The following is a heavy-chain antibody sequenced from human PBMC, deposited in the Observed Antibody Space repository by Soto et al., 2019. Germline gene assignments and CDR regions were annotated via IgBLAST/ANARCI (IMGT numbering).Heavy chain of an antibody. D-gene: IGHD2-15*01. CDR1: GESISGGDHY. V-gene: IGHV4-30-4*01. CDR2: IYYSGNT. J-gene: IGHJ6*01. Sequence: SETVSLTGTFSGESISGGDHYGIWVRQSPVVGLDVIGFIYYSGNTYYNPSLKSRVSMAVDTCSNQFSLKLNSVTAADTAVYYCARAAAYCNRARWYPYTMDVWPQGTPVIVSS. CDR3: ARAAAYCNRARWYPYTMDV.